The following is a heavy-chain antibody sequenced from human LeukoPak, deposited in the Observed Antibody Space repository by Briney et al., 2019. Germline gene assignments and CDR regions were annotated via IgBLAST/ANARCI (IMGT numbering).Heavy chain of an antibody. J-gene: IGHJ6*02. CDR2: IYPGDSDT. Sequence: ASVKVSCKASGYTFFTSDVSWVRQMPGKGLEWMGIIYPGDSDTRYSPSFQGQVTISADKSISTAYLQWSSLKASDTAMYYCARYSGTYYYYGMDVWGQGTTVTVSS. CDR3: ARYSGTYYYYGMDV. D-gene: IGHD3-10*01. CDR1: GYTFFTSD. V-gene: IGHV5-51*01.